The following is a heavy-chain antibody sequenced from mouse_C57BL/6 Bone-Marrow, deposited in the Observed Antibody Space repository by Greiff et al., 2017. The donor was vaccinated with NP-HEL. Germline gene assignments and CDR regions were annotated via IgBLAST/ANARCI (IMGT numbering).Heavy chain of an antibody. CDR3: ARDYGNYAMDY. Sequence: EVKLVESGGGLVKPGGSLKLSCAASGFTFSSYAMSWVRQTPEKRLEWVATISDGGSYTYYPDNVKGRFTIARDNAKKNLYLQMSHLKSEDTAMYYCARDYGNYAMDYWGQGTSVTVSS. CDR2: ISDGGSYT. CDR1: GFTFSSYA. D-gene: IGHD2-1*01. V-gene: IGHV5-4*01. J-gene: IGHJ4*01.